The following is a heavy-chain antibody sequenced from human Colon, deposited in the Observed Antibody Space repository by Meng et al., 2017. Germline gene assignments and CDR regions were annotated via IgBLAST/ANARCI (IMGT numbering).Heavy chain of an antibody. CDR2: ISYDGNNE. J-gene: IGHJ4*02. CDR1: GFTYSTYS. V-gene: IGHV3-30*01. Sequence: QVQLVGSGGGVVQPGRSLRLSCAASGFTYSTYSMHWVRQAPGKGLEWVAVISYDGNNEYYADSVKGRFTISRDNSKSTLYLQMNSLRAEDTAVYYCARSTPSLDYWGQGTLVTVSS. D-gene: IGHD2-15*01. CDR3: ARSTPSLDY.